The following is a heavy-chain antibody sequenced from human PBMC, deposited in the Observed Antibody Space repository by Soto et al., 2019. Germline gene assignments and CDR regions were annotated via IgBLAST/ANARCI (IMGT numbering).Heavy chain of an antibody. J-gene: IGHJ6*02. CDR3: KRDIHGMDL. CDR1: GYTFTNYP. Sequence: ASVKVSCKASGYTFTNYPIYWVRQAPGQRLEWMGLINAGNGNTKYSQNFQGRFTISRDRARNSLYLQMNSLRVGDTAVYLCKRDIHGMDLWGQGTTVTVSS. V-gene: IGHV1-3*01. CDR2: INAGNGNT.